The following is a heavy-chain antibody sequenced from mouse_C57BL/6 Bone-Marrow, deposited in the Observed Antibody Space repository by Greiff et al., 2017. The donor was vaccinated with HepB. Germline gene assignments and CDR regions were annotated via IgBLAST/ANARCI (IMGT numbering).Heavy chain of an antibody. J-gene: IGHJ1*03. CDR1: GFSLTSYG. CDR3: ASYYDYDVWYFDV. Sequence: VKLVESGPGLVQPSQSLSITCTVSGFSLTSYGVHWVRQSPGKGLEWLGVIWSGGSTDYNAAFISRLSISKDNSKSQVFFKMNSLQADDTAIYYCASYYDYDVWYFDVWGTGTTVTVSS. D-gene: IGHD2-4*01. CDR2: IWSGGST. V-gene: IGHV2-2*01.